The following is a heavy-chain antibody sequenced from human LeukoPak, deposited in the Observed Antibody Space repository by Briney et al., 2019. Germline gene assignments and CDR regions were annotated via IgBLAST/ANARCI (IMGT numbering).Heavy chain of an antibody. V-gene: IGHV4-61*02. CDR1: GGSISSGTYY. J-gene: IGHJ5*02. CDR2: IYTSGST. CDR3: ARGHIGP. Sequence: MASETLSLTCTVSGGSISSGTYYWSWIRQPAGKGLEWIGRIYTSGSTNYNPSLKSRVTISVDTSKNQFSLKLSSVTAADTAVYYCARGHIGPWGQGTLVTVSS. D-gene: IGHD2-21*01.